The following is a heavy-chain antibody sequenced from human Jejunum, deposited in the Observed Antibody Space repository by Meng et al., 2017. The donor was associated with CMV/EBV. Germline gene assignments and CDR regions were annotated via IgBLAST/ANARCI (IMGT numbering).Heavy chain of an antibody. CDR3: AREANWGPHDAFDI. Sequence: GHPFTSYYLPSVPQAPGQGPEWMGWISPNSGGTNYAPNFEGRVTMTSDTSISAAFMELTRLRSDDTAVYYCAREANWGPHDAFDIWGQGTKVTVSS. D-gene: IGHD3-16*01. CDR1: GHPFTSYY. V-gene: IGHV1-2*02. CDR2: ISPNSGGT. J-gene: IGHJ3*02.